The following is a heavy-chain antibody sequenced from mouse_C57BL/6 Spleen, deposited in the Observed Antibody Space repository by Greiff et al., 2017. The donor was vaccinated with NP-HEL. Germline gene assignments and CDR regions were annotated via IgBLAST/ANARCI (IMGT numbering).Heavy chain of an antibody. J-gene: IGHJ2*01. CDR2: ISDGGSYT. Sequence: EVMLVESGGGLVKPGGSLKLSCAASGFTFSSYAMSWVRQTPEKRLEWVATISDGGSYTYYPDNVKGRFTISRDNAKNNLYLQMSHLKSEDTAMYYCAREGDYYGSADYFDYWGQGTTLTVSS. CDR3: AREGDYYGSADYFDY. V-gene: IGHV5-4*01. D-gene: IGHD1-1*01. CDR1: GFTFSSYA.